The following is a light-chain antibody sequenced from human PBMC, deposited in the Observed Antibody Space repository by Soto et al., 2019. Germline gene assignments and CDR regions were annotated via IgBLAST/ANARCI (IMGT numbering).Light chain of an antibody. J-gene: IGKJ1*01. CDR1: QSLLHSDGKTY. V-gene: IGKV2D-29*01. CDR2: KVS. CDR3: MQSLELPRT. Sequence: DIVMTQTPISLSVTPGQPTSISCKSSQSLLHSDGKTYLSWYLQKPGQPPQLLISKVSNRFSGVPDRFSGSGSGTDFTLKISRVEADDVGVYYCMQSLELPRTFGQGTKVEIK.